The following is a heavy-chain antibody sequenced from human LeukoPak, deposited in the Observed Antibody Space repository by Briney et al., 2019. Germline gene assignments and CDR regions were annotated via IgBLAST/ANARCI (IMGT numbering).Heavy chain of an antibody. V-gene: IGHV3-23*01. Sequence: GGSLRLSCAASGFTFSSYAMSWVRQAPGKGLEWVSAISGSGGSTYYADSVKGRFTISRDNSENTLYLQMNSLRAEDTAVYYCARLPSRYSSGFYYFDYWGQGTLVTVSS. CDR2: ISGSGGST. J-gene: IGHJ4*02. D-gene: IGHD6-19*01. CDR1: GFTFSSYA. CDR3: ARLPSRYSSGFYYFDY.